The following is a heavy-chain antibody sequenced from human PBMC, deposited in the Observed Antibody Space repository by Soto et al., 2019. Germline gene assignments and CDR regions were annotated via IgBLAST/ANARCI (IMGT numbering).Heavy chain of an antibody. J-gene: IGHJ4*02. CDR1: GFTFDDYA. D-gene: IGHD3-16*01. V-gene: IGHV3-9*01. Sequence: GGSLRLSCAASGFTFDDYAMHWVRQAPGKGLEWVSGISWNSGSIGYADSVKGRFTISRDNAKNSLYLQMNSLRAEDTALYYCAKDTYYDGYFDYWGQGTLVTVSS. CDR2: ISWNSGSI. CDR3: AKDTYYDGYFDY.